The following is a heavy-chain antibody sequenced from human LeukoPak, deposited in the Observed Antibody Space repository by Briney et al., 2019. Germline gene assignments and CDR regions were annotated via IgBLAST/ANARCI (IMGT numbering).Heavy chain of an antibody. V-gene: IGHV3-11*04. CDR3: ARAVDYVWGSYRRETGYFDY. Sequence: PGGSLRLSCAASGFTFSDYYMSWIRQAPGKGLEWVSYISSSGNTKYYADSVKGRFTISRDNAKNSLYLQMNSLRAEDTAVYYCARAVDYVWGSYRRETGYFDYWGQGTLVTVSS. D-gene: IGHD3-16*02. CDR1: GFTFSDYY. CDR2: ISSSGNTK. J-gene: IGHJ4*02.